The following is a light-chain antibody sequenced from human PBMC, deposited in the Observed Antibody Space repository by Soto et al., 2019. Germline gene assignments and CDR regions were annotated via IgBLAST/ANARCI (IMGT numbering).Light chain of an antibody. CDR1: SSDVGAYDY. Sequence: QSVLTQPASVSGSPGQSITISCTGTSSDVGAYDYVSWYQQHPDKAPKLMIYEVSNRPSGVSNRFSGSKSVNTATLTISGLQAEDEADYYCSSYTSSSTLFYVFGTGTKVTVL. CDR3: SSYTSSSTLFYV. J-gene: IGLJ1*01. V-gene: IGLV2-14*03. CDR2: EVS.